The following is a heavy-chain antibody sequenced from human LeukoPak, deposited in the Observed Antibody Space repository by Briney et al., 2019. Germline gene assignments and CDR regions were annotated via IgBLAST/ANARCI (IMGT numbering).Heavy chain of an antibody. CDR2: INPNSGGT. Sequence: ASVKVSCKASGYTFTGYYMHWVRQAPGQGLEWMGWINPNSGGTNYAQKFQGWVTMTRDTSISTAYMELSRLRSDDTAVYYCARRASLLWFGESNYFDYWGQGTLVTVSS. CDR1: GYTFTGYY. V-gene: IGHV1-2*04. D-gene: IGHD3-10*01. CDR3: ARRASLLWFGESNYFDY. J-gene: IGHJ4*02.